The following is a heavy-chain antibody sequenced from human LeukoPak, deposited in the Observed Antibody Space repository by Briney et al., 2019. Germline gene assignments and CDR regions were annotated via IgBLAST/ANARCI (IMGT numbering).Heavy chain of an antibody. D-gene: IGHD2-2*01. Sequence: SETLSLTCTVSGGSISSSSYYWGWIRQPPGKGLEWIGSIYYSGSTYYNPSLKSRVTISVDTSKNPFSLKLSSVTAADTAVYYCARRRDCSSTSCKYNWFDPWGQGTLVTVSS. CDR2: IYYSGST. V-gene: IGHV4-39*01. CDR3: ARRRDCSSTSCKYNWFDP. J-gene: IGHJ5*02. CDR1: GGSISSSSYY.